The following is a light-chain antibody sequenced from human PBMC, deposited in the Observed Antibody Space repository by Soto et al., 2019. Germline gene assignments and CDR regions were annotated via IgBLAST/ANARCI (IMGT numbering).Light chain of an antibody. CDR1: SSDVGYYDY. CDR3: SSYEGSNNFV. Sequence: QSALTQPPSASGFPGQSVTISCTGTSSDVGYYDYVSWYQQHPGKAPKLVIYEVTKRPSGVPDRVSASKSGNTASPTVSGLRAEDEADYYCSSYEGSNNFVFGSGTKVTVL. CDR2: EVT. V-gene: IGLV2-8*01. J-gene: IGLJ1*01.